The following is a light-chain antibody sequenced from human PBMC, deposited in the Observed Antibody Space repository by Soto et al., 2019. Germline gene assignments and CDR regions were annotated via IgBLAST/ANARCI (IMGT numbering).Light chain of an antibody. V-gene: IGKV1-27*01. CDR3: QKYNSAPRT. CDR2: AAS. Sequence: DIQMTQSPSSLSASVGDRVTITSRASQGISNYLAWYRQKPGKVPKLLIYAASTLQSGVPSRFSGSGSGTDFTLTISGLQPEDVATYYSQKYNSAPRTFGPGTKVDIK. J-gene: IGKJ3*01. CDR1: QGISNY.